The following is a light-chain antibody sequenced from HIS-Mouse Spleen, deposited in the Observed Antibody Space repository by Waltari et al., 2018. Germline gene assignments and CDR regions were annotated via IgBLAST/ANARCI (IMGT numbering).Light chain of an antibody. J-gene: IGLJ3*02. CDR2: EGS. CDR3: CSYAGSSTYWV. Sequence: QSALTLPASVSGSPGQSITISCTGTSSDVGSYNLFSWYPHHPGKAPKLMIYEGSKRPSGVSNRFSGSKSGNTASLTISGLQAEDEADYYCCSYAGSSTYWVFGGGTKLTVL. V-gene: IGLV2-23*01. CDR1: SSDVGSYNL.